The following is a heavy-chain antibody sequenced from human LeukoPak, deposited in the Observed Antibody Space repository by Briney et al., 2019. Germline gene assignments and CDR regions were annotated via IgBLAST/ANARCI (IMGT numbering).Heavy chain of an antibody. D-gene: IGHD1-26*01. CDR2: ISSDGGTR. J-gene: IGHJ4*02. Sequence: GGSLRLSCAASSAFTFSEYSMNWVRQAPGKGLEWISYISSDGGTRFYAGSVKGRFTTSRDNAKKSHYLQMNSLRAEDTAIYYCAKDLWSGSHYPFDSWGQGTLVTVSS. CDR1: AFTFSEYS. V-gene: IGHV3-48*01. CDR3: AKDLWSGSHYPFDS.